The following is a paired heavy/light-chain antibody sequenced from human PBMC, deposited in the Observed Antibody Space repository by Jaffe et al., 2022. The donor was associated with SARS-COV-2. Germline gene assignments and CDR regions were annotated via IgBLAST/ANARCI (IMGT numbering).Heavy chain of an antibody. J-gene: IGHJ4*02. CDR3: ARDRTPTF. Sequence: EVQLVESGGGLVQPGGSLRLSCAASGFTVSSNYMSWVRQAPGKGLEWVSVIYSGGRTYYSDSVKGRFTISRDNSKNTLYLQMNSLRAEDTAVYYCARDRTPTFWGQGTLVTVSS. CDR2: IYSGGRT. CDR1: GFTVSSNY. V-gene: IGHV3-66*02.
Light chain of an antibody. CDR1: QGIRND. J-gene: IGKJ1*01. CDR2: GAN. Sequence: AIQMTQSPSSLSASVGDRVTITCRASQGIRNDLGWYQQKPGKAPKLLIYGANTLERGVPSRFSGSGSDTDFTLTISSLQPEDFATYYCLQDNNYPATFGQGTKVEIK. V-gene: IGKV1-6*01. CDR3: LQDNNYPAT.